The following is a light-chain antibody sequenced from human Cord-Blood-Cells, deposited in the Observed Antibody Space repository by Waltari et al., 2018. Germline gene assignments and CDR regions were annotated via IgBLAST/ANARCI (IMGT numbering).Light chain of an antibody. CDR3: QSADSSGTYV. CDR2: KDS. J-gene: IGLJ1*01. Sequence: SYELTQPPSVSVSPGQTARITCSGAALPKQYAYWYQQKPGQAPVLVIYKDSERPSGIPERCSGSSSGTTVTLTISGVQAEDEADYYCQSADSSGTYVFGTGTKVTVL. V-gene: IGLV3-25*03. CDR1: ALPKQY.